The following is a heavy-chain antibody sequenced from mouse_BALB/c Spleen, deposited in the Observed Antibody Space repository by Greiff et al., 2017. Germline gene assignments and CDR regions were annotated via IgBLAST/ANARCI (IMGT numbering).Heavy chain of an antibody. V-gene: IGHV14-1*02. CDR3: SISASHFPYFDY. CDR1: GFNIKDYY. Sequence: VQLQQSGAELVRPGALVKLSCKASGFNIKDYYMHWVKQRPEQGLEWIGWIDPENGNTIYDPKFQGKASITADTSSNTAYLQLSSLTSEDTAVYYCSISASHFPYFDYWGQGTTLTVAS. CDR2: IDPENGNT. D-gene: IGHD6-1*01. J-gene: IGHJ2*01.